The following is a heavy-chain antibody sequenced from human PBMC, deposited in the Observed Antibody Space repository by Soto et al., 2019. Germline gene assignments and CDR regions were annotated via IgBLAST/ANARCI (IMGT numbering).Heavy chain of an antibody. CDR1: GGSMRDYY. CDR3: ARQLGLWQPLDY. Sequence: PSETLSLTCSVSGGSMRDYYWSWIRQSPGKGPEWIGYIYYSGNTNYNPSRKSRVTISVDMPKSLFSLKLNSVTAADTAVYYCARQLGLWQPLDYWGRGILVTVSS. CDR2: IYYSGNT. J-gene: IGHJ4*02. V-gene: IGHV4-59*01. D-gene: IGHD1-1*01.